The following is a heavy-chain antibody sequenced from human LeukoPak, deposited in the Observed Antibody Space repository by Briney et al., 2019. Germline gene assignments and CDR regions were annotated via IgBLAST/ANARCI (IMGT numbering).Heavy chain of an antibody. Sequence: ASVKVSCKASGYTFTSYGISWVRQAPGQGLEWMGWISAYNGNTNYAQKLQGRVTMTTDTSTSTAYMELWSLRSDDTAVYYCARDGEDIVVVPAAIQFDYWGQGTLVTVSS. CDR1: GYTFTSYG. CDR2: ISAYNGNT. D-gene: IGHD2-2*02. CDR3: ARDGEDIVVVPAAIQFDY. J-gene: IGHJ4*02. V-gene: IGHV1-18*01.